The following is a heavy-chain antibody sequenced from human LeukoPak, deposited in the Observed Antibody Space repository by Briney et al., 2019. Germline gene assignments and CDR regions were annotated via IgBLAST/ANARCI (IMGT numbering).Heavy chain of an antibody. Sequence: SQTLSLTCAVSGGSISSGGYSWSWIRQPPGKGLEWIGYIYHSGSTYYNPSLKSRVTISVDRSKNQFSLKLSSVTAADTAVYYCARATGKYYYGSGSYHAPSWFDPWGQGTLVTVSS. CDR1: GGSISSGGYS. J-gene: IGHJ5*02. CDR3: ARATGKYYYGSGSYHAPSWFDP. CDR2: IYHSGST. V-gene: IGHV4-30-2*01. D-gene: IGHD3-10*01.